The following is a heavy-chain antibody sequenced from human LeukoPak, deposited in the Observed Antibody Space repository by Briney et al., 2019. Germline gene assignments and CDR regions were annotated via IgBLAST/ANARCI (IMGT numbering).Heavy chain of an antibody. Sequence: SETLSLTCTVFGCSISSSSYYWSWIRQPPGKGLEWIGEINHSGSTNYNPSLKSRVTISVDRSKNQFSLKLSSVTAADTAVYYCAREVPDDAFDIWGQGTMVTVSS. CDR1: GCSISSSSYY. CDR3: AREVPDDAFDI. V-gene: IGHV4-39*07. D-gene: IGHD1-14*01. CDR2: INHSGST. J-gene: IGHJ3*02.